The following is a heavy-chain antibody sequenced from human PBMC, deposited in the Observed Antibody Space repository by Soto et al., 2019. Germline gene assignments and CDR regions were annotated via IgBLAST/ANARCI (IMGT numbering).Heavy chain of an antibody. CDR3: AREHDTMVRGVIDY. CDR1: GGTFSSYA. Sequence: QVQLVQSGAEVKKPGSSVKVSCKASGGTFSSYAISWVRQAPGQGLEWMGGIIPIFGTANYAQKFQGRVTITADKCTSTAYMELSSLRSEDTAVYYCAREHDTMVRGVIDYWGQGTLVTVSS. J-gene: IGHJ4*02. D-gene: IGHD3-10*01. CDR2: IIPIFGTA. V-gene: IGHV1-69*06.